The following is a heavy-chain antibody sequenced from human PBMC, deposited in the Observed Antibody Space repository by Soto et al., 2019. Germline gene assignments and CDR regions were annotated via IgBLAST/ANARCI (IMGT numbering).Heavy chain of an antibody. CDR3: AREGDYPYYYYGMDG. V-gene: IGHV1-18*01. Sequence: QVQLVQSGAAVKKPGASVKVSCKASGYTFTRYGITWVRQARGQGLEWMGWINGYNGNTKYAQKLQGRVTMTTDTSTSTAYMELRSLTSDDPAVYYCAREGDYPYYYYGMDGWGQGTTVTVSS. CDR2: INGYNGNT. D-gene: IGHD4-17*01. J-gene: IGHJ6*02. CDR1: GYTFTRYG.